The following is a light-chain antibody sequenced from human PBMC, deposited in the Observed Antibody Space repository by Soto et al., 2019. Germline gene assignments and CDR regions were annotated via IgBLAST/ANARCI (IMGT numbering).Light chain of an antibody. CDR1: QSVSSSY. J-gene: IGKJ1*01. V-gene: IGKV3-20*01. CDR2: GAS. Sequence: EIVMTQSPGTLSLSPGERVTLSCRASQSVSSSYLAWYQQKPGQAPRLLFYGASSRATGIPDRFSCSGSGTDFILTISSLEPDDFAVYYCQQYGRSPWTFGQGTKVEIK. CDR3: QQYGRSPWT.